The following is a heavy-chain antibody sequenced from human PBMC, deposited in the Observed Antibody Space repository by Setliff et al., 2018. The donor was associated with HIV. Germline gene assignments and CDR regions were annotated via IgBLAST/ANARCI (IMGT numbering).Heavy chain of an antibody. CDR2: IYKGGST. Sequence: SETLSLTCVVSGYSISSSYWWGWIRQPPGKGLEWIGWIGYIYKGGSTYYNPSLKSRVTMSEDTSKNQFSLKLRSVTAVDTAVYYCARSALWFGEADWYFDLWGRGTLVTAPQ. V-gene: IGHV4-28*01. CDR3: ARSALWFGEADWYFDL. D-gene: IGHD3-10*01. J-gene: IGHJ2*01. CDR1: GYSISSSYW.